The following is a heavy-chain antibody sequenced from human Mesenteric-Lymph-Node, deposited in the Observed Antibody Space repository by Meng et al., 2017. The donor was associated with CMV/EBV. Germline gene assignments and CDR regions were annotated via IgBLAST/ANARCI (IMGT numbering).Heavy chain of an antibody. CDR3: AKDKFPDYGGPGRGYYFDY. CDR1: GFTFDDYA. J-gene: IGHJ4*02. D-gene: IGHD4-23*01. CDR2: ISWNSGSI. V-gene: IGHV3-9*03. Sequence: GGSLRLSCAASGFTFDDYAMHWVRQAPGKGLEWVSGISWNSGSIGYADSAKGRFTISRDNAKNSLYLQMNSLRAEDMALYYCAKDKFPDYGGPGRGYYFDYWGQGTLVTVSS.